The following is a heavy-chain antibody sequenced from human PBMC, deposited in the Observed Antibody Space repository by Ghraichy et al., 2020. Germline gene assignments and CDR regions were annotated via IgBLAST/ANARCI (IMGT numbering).Heavy chain of an antibody. J-gene: IGHJ4*02. V-gene: IGHV3-23*01. CDR2: ISGSGGST. CDR1: GFTFSSYA. CDR3: AKDPGTQSYQLPRADY. Sequence: GGSLRLSCAAFGFTFSSYAMSWVRQAPGKGLEWVSAISGSGGSTYYADSVKGRFTISRDNSKNTLYLQMNSLRAEDTAVYYCAKDPGTQSYQLPRADYWGQGTLVTVSS. D-gene: IGHD2-2*01.